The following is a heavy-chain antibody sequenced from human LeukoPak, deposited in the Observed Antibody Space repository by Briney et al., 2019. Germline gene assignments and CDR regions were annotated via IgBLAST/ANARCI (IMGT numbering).Heavy chain of an antibody. J-gene: IGHJ4*02. CDR1: GYSISSGYY. CDR3: ARSEVVAATSDY. Sequence: PSETLSLTCTVSGYSISSGYYWGWIRQPPGKGLEWIGSIYHSGSTYYNPSLKSRVTISVDTSKNQFSLKLSSVTAADTAVYYCARSEVVAATSDYWGQGTLVTVSS. V-gene: IGHV4-38-2*02. CDR2: IYHSGST. D-gene: IGHD2-15*01.